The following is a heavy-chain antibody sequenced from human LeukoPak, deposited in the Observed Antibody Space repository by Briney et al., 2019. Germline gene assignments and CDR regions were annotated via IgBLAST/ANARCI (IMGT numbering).Heavy chain of an antibody. CDR1: GFTFSSYW. CDR2: ISGSGGNT. D-gene: IGHD2-15*01. CDR3: ARISDCSGGSCYSRNY. Sequence: GGSLRLSCAASGFTFSSYWMHWVRQGPGKGLEWVSAISGSGGNTYYADSVKGRFTISRDNAKNSLYLQMNSLRAEDTAVYYCARISDCSGGSCYSRNYWGQGTLVTVSS. J-gene: IGHJ4*02. V-gene: IGHV3-21*01.